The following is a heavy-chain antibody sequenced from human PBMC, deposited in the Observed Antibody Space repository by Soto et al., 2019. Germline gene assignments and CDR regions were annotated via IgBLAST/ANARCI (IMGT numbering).Heavy chain of an antibody. Sequence: AASVKVSCKASGYTFTSYAMHWVRQAPGQRLEWMGWINAGNGNTKYSQKFQGRVTITRDTSASTAYMELSSLRSEDTAEYYCERGRVYSFWDNYGGRGPLVTV. J-gene: IGHJ4*02. CDR3: ERGRVYSFWDNY. V-gene: IGHV1-3*01. D-gene: IGHD3-3*01. CDR1: GYTFTSYA. CDR2: INAGNGNT.